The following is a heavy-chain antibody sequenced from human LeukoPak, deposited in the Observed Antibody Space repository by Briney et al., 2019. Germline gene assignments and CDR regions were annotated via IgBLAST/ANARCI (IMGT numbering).Heavy chain of an antibody. D-gene: IGHD4-11*01. CDR3: ARHESSYSTYYPYFDY. V-gene: IGHV4-39*01. CDR2: IYYSGST. J-gene: IGHJ4*02. CDR1: AGSISHSSSY. Sequence: PSETLSLTCPVSAGSISHSSSYWGWIRQPPGKGLEWIGSIYYSGSTYYNPSLKSRVTISVDTSKNQFSLKLSSVTAADTAVYYCARHESSYSTYYPYFDYGGQGTLVTVSS.